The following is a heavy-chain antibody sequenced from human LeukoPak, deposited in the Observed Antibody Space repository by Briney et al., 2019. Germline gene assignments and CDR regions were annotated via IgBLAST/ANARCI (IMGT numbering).Heavy chain of an antibody. V-gene: IGHV3-48*03. Sequence: GGSLRLSCVASEFTFSSYEMNWVRQAPGKGLEWVSYISSSGSTIYSADSAKGRFTISRDNAKNSLYLQMNSLRAEDTAVYYCARVSNSWYWAVDYWGQGALVIVSS. CDR1: EFTFSSYE. CDR2: ISSSGSTI. D-gene: IGHD6-13*01. CDR3: ARVSNSWYWAVDY. J-gene: IGHJ4*02.